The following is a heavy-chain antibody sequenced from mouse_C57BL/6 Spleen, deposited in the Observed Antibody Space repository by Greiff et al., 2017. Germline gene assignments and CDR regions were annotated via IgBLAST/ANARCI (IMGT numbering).Heavy chain of an antibody. CDR1: GYTFTSYW. CDR2: IDPNSGGT. CDR3: RRLSLGRGYYFGY. V-gene: IGHV1-72*01. Sequence: QVQLQQSGAELVKPGASVKLSCKASGYTFTSYWMHWVKQRPGRGLEWIGRIDPNSGGTKYNEKFKSKATLAVDKPSSTAYMQLSSLTSEDSAVYYCRRLSLGRGYYFGYWGQGTTLTVSS. D-gene: IGHD4-1*01. J-gene: IGHJ2*01.